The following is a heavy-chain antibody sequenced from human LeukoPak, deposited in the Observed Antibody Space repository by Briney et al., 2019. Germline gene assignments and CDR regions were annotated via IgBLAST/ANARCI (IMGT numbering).Heavy chain of an antibody. D-gene: IGHD6-13*01. V-gene: IGHV1-24*01. CDR3: ATGLIGDPPAAEYDY. CDR2: FDPEDGET. Sequence: ASVKVSCKVSGYTLTGLSMHWVRQAPGKGLEWMGGFDPEDGETIYAQKFQGRVTMTEDTSTDTAYMELSSLRSEDTAVYYCATGLIGDPPAAEYDYWGQGTLVTVSS. J-gene: IGHJ4*02. CDR1: GYTLTGLS.